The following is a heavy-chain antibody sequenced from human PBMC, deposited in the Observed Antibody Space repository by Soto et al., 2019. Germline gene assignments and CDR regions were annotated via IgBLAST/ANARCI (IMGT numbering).Heavy chain of an antibody. J-gene: IGHJ3*02. Sequence: EVQLVESGGGLIQPGGSLRLSCAASGFTFSTYSMNWLRQAPGKGLEWVSYIGIFSSTTYYADSVQGRFTISRDNAKNSLYLQMNSLRDEDTAVYYCARDRDWAFDIWGQGTMVTVSS. CDR2: IGIFSSTT. CDR1: GFTFSTYS. V-gene: IGHV3-48*02. D-gene: IGHD3-9*01. CDR3: ARDRDWAFDI.